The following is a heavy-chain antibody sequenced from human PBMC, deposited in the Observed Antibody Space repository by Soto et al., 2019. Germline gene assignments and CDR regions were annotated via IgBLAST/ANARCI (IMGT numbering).Heavy chain of an antibody. J-gene: IGHJ4*02. CDR2: IYGGDSDT. CDR3: ERAFRSGYYAY. D-gene: IGHD3-3*01. CDR1: GFTFTSYW. V-gene: IGHV5-51*01. Sequence: GESLKISCKGSGFTFTSYWIGWVRQMPGKGLEWMGVIYGGDSDTRYSPSFEGQVTISADRSNSIAYLQWDSLKASDTALYYCERAFRSGYYAYWGQGTLVTVSS.